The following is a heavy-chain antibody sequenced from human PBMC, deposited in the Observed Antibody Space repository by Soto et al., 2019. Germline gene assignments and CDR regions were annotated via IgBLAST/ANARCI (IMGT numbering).Heavy chain of an antibody. Sequence: LSLTCTVSGTSITSGGYYWSWIRQHPGKGLEWIGCIYSSGSTSYNPSLKSRLAMSVDTSKNQFSLSLSSVTAADTAVYYCTRGTFHWGQGTLVTVSS. CDR2: IYSSGST. CDR1: GTSITSGGYY. V-gene: IGHV4-31*03. CDR3: TRGTFH. J-gene: IGHJ4*02.